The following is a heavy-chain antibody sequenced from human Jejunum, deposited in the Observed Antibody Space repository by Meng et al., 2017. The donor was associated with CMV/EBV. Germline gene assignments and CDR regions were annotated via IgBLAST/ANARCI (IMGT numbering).Heavy chain of an antibody. CDR2: NYHSGRT. CDR3: VRERDLIGD. V-gene: IGHV4-4*02. D-gene: IGHD2-8*01. Sequence: VELQEPGPGVVKPWGTLSLTCDGSGGSIRSDQWGSWVRQAPGKGLEWIGENYHSGRTNYNPSVKSRVSMSVDKSQNHFSLRLSSVTAADTAVYYCVRERDLIGDWGQGTLVTVSS. CDR1: GGSIRSDQW. J-gene: IGHJ4*02.